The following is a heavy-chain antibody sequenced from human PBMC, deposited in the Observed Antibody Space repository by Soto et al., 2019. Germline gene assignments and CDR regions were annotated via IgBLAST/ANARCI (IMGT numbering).Heavy chain of an antibody. D-gene: IGHD1-20*01. CDR2: IYYSGGT. CDR1: GGSISSSSYY. J-gene: IGHJ4*02. V-gene: IGHV4-39*01. Sequence: SETLSLTCTVSGGSISSSSYYWGWIRQPPGKGLEWIGSIYYSGGTYYNPSLKSRVTISVDTSKNQFSLKLSSVTAADTAVYYCARHDYNWNPYFDYWGQGTLVTVSS. CDR3: ARHDYNWNPYFDY.